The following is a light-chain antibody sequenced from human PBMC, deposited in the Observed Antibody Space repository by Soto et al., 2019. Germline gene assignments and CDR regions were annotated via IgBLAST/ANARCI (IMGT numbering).Light chain of an antibody. V-gene: IGKV3-15*01. CDR1: QSVSNN. CDR2: YAS. J-gene: IGKJ5*01. Sequence: EIMMTQSPATLSVSPGESATLSCRASQSVSNNLAWYQHKPGQVPRLLIYYASTRATGIPARFSGSGSGTDFTLTISSLQSEDFALYYCQQYNDWPPITFGQGTRLEIK. CDR3: QQYNDWPPIT.